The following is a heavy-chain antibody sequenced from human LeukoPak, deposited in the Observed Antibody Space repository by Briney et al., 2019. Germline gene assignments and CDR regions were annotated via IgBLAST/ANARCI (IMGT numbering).Heavy chain of an antibody. V-gene: IGHV1-2*06. Sequence: ASVKVSCKASGYTFTGYYMHWVRQAPGQGLEWMGRINPNSGGTNYAQKFQGRVTMTRDTSISTAYMELSRLRSDDTAVYYCARLGYCSGGSCYSPFDYWGQGTLVTVSS. D-gene: IGHD2-15*01. J-gene: IGHJ4*02. CDR2: INPNSGGT. CDR1: GYTFTGYY. CDR3: ARLGYCSGGSCYSPFDY.